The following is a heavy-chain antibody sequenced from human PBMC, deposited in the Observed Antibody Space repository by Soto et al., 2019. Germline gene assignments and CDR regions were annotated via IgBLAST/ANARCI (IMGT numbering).Heavy chain of an antibody. CDR2: IYYSGST. CDR3: ARAMVVTQNWFDP. CDR1: GGSIRSGDYY. J-gene: IGHJ5*02. D-gene: IGHD2-21*02. V-gene: IGHV4-30-4*01. Sequence: ASETLSLTCTVSGGSIRSGDYYWSWIRQPPGKGLEWIGYIYYSGSTYYNPSLKSRVTISVDTSKNRFSLKLSSVTAADTAVYYCARAMVVTQNWFDPWGQGTLVTVS.